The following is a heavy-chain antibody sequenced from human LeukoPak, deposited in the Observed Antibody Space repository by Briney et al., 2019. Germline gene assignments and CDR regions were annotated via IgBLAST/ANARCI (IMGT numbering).Heavy chain of an antibody. D-gene: IGHD5-24*01. Sequence: PSETLSLTCTVSGGSISSSTYYWGWIRQPPGKGLDWIGSMYYTGNTYYNPSLKSRVTISVDTSKNQFSLKLTSVTAPDTAVYYCARQPRDGHNPRPYYFDYWGQGTLVTVSS. CDR2: MYYTGNT. CDR3: ARQPRDGHNPRPYYFDY. J-gene: IGHJ4*02. V-gene: IGHV4-39*01. CDR1: GGSISSSTYY.